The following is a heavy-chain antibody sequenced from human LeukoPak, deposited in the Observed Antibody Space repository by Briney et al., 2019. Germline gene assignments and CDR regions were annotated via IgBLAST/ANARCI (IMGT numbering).Heavy chain of an antibody. V-gene: IGHV1-3*01. D-gene: IGHD2-8*01. CDR3: ARLKYCTNGVCYAGFDY. Sequence: ASVKVSCKASGYTFTGYGISWVRQAPGQGLEWMGWINAGNGNTKYSQKFQGRVTITRDTSADTAYMELSSLRSEDTAVYYCARLKYCTNGVCYAGFDYWGQGTLVTVSS. J-gene: IGHJ4*02. CDR1: GYTFTGYG. CDR2: INAGNGNT.